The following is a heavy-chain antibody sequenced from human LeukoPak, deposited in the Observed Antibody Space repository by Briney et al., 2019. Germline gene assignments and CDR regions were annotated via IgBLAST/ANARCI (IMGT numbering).Heavy chain of an antibody. CDR2: INTNTGNP. D-gene: IGHD6-13*01. J-gene: IGHJ3*02. Sequence: ASVKVSCKASGYTFTSYAMNWVRQAPGQGLEWMGWINTNTGNPTYAQGFTGRFVFSLDTSVSTAYLQISSLKAEDTAVYYCARVQAAGHIDAFDIWGQGTMVTVSS. CDR3: ARVQAAGHIDAFDI. CDR1: GYTFTSYA. V-gene: IGHV7-4-1*02.